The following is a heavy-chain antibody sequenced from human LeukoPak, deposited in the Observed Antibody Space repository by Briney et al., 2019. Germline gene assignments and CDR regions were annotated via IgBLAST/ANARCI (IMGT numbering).Heavy chain of an antibody. V-gene: IGHV4-31*03. Sequence: LSETLSLTCTVSGASFSSGDQYWNWIRQSPGKGLEWIGSIHPSGMLYNNPSLESRVTISIDTSKNQFSLNLNSVTAADTAVYFCSRGLDSRKLGYWGQGTLVTVSS. CDR2: IHPSGML. D-gene: IGHD3-22*01. J-gene: IGHJ4*02. CDR1: GASFSSGDQY. CDR3: SRGLDSRKLGY.